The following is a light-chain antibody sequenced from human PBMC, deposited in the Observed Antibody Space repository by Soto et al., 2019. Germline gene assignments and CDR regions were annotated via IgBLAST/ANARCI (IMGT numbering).Light chain of an antibody. V-gene: IGKV1-5*01. CDR1: QSISSW. CDR2: DAS. CDR3: QKLNAYLPWT. J-gene: IGKJ1*01. Sequence: DLQMTQSPSTLSASVGDRVTITCRSSQSISSWLAWYQQKPGKAPKLMIYDASSLQSGVPPRFSGSGSGTDFTLTISSLQPEDFATYFCQKLNAYLPWTVGQGTQVEIK.